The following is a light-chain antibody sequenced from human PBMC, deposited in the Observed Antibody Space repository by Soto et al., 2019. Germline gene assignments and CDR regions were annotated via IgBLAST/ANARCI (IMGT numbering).Light chain of an antibody. Sequence: DIVMTQSPDSLAVSLGERATINCKSSQTILYSSNNKNYLTWYQQKPGQPPKPLIYWASTRESGVPDRFSGSGYGTDFTLPISSLQAEDVAVYYCQQYYSTPVTFGGGTKVEIK. CDR1: QTILYSSNNKNY. V-gene: IGKV4-1*01. J-gene: IGKJ4*01. CDR2: WAS. CDR3: QQYYSTPVT.